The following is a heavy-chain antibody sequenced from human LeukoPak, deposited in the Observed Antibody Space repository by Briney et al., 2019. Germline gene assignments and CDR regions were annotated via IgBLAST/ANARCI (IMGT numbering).Heavy chain of an antibody. J-gene: IGHJ4*02. CDR2: ISGSGGST. CDR1: GFTFSSYA. CDR3: AKDLDYDSSGFFDY. D-gene: IGHD3-22*01. Sequence: GGSLRLSCAASGFTFSSYAMSWVRQAPGKGLEWVSAISGSGGSTYYADSAKGRFTISRDNSKNTLYLQMNSLRAEDTAVYYCAKDLDYDSSGFFDYWGQGTLVTVSS. V-gene: IGHV3-23*01.